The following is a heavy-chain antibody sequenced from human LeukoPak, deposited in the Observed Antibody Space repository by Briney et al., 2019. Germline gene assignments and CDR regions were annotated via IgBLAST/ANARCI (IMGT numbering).Heavy chain of an antibody. J-gene: IGHJ4*01. V-gene: IGHV3-11*05. Sequence: PVGSLRLSCAASGFTFSDHYMSWIRQAPGKGLEWVSYISGSRVYTNYADSVKGRFTISRDNAKNSLYLQMNSLRAEDTAVYYCARVGFVDSLPGYWGQGILVSVSS. D-gene: IGHD3-10*01. CDR3: ARVGFVDSLPGY. CDR1: GFTFSDHY. CDR2: ISGSRVYT.